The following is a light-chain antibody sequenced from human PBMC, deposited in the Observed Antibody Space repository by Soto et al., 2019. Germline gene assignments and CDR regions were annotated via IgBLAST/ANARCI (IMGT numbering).Light chain of an antibody. CDR1: QSLSGNY. CDR2: GVS. CDR3: NLYGSSPYT. V-gene: IGKV3-20*01. J-gene: IGKJ2*01. Sequence: EIVLTQSPGTLSLSPGERATLSCRASQSLSGNYLAWYQQKPGQAPRLLIFGVSSRATGIPDRFSGSGSGTDFTFTINRLEPEDFAVYYCNLYGSSPYTFGLGTKLESK.